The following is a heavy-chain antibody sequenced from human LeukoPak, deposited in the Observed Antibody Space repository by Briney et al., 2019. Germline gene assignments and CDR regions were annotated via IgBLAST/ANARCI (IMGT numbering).Heavy chain of an antibody. D-gene: IGHD1-26*01. J-gene: IGHJ4*02. Sequence: GGSLRLSCAASGFTFSTYAMTWVRQAPGKGLEWVSGISTSGDKTYYADSVKGRFTISRDNSKNTLYLQMNSLRAEDTAEYYCARSAVGTSCCTAVDYWGQGTLVTVSS. V-gene: IGHV3-23*01. CDR1: GFTFSTYA. CDR2: ISTSGDKT. CDR3: ARSAVGTSCCTAVDY.